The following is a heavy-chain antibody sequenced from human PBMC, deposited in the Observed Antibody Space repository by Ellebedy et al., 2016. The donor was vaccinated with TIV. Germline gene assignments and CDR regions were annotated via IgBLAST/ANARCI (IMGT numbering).Heavy chain of an antibody. D-gene: IGHD2-2*01. CDR2: IWSDGSSK. CDR3: ARGGYCSSTSCAPADAFDV. V-gene: IGHV3-33*01. Sequence: GGSLRLSCAASGFPFSTYVMHWVRQAPGKGLEWAAVIWSDGSSKYYADSVKGRFTISGDSSKNTVDLQMTSLRADDKAVYYCARGGYCSSTSCAPADAFDVWGPGTEVTISS. CDR1: GFPFSTYV. J-gene: IGHJ3*01.